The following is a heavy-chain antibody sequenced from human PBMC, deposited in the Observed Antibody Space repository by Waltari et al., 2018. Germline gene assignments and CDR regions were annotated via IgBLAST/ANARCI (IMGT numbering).Heavy chain of an antibody. CDR1: GYTFTDYY. CDR2: VEPEDGET. CDR3: ATDPANYYDSSGYYARAFDI. Sequence: EVQLVQSGAEVKKPGATVKISCKVSGYTFTDYYMHWVQQAPGKGLGWMGLVEPEDGETIYAEKFQGRVTITADTSTDTAYMELSSLRSEDTAVYYCATDPANYYDSSGYYARAFDIWGQGTMVTVSS. V-gene: IGHV1-69-2*01. D-gene: IGHD3-22*01. J-gene: IGHJ3*02.